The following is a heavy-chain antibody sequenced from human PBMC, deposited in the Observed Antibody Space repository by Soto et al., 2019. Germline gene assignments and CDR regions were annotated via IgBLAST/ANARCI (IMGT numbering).Heavy chain of an antibody. D-gene: IGHD3-9*01. Sequence: EVQLVQSGAEVKKPGESLRISCEGSGYSFTNYWITWVRQTPGKGLEWMGRIDPSDSYTKYSPSFQGHVTISADESTNTAYLQWSSLQASDTAIYYCAREFDTLGWCDPWGQGTLVTVSS. CDR3: AREFDTLGWCDP. J-gene: IGHJ5*02. CDR1: GYSFTNYW. CDR2: IDPSDSYT. V-gene: IGHV5-10-1*03.